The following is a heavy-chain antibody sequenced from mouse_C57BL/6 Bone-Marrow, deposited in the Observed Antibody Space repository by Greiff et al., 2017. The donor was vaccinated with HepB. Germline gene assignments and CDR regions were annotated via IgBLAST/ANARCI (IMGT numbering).Heavy chain of an antibody. J-gene: IGHJ1*03. Sequence: QVQLQQPGAELVMPGTSVKLSCKASGYTFTSYWMHWVKQRPGQGLEWIGEIDPSDSYTNYNQKFKGKSTLTVDKSSSTAYMQLSSLTSEDSAVYYCEREGKKNTGYFEVWGTGPTVTVSS. D-gene: IGHD5-1-1*01. V-gene: IGHV1-69*01. CDR2: IDPSDSYT. CDR3: EREGKKNTGYFEV. CDR1: GYTFTSYW.